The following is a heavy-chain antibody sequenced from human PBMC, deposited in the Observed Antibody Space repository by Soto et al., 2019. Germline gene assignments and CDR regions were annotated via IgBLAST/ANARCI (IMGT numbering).Heavy chain of an antibody. Sequence: SETLSLTCTVSGGSIGGPYWTWIRQSPGKGLEWIGHIYQSGSASYNPSLKSRVTISIDTSKNQFSLKLSSVTAADTAVYYCARHRYYDLLTGYAFDQWGQGXLVTVYS. CDR2: IYQSGSA. CDR3: ARHRYYDLLTGYAFDQ. V-gene: IGHV4-59*11. J-gene: IGHJ4*02. CDR1: GGSIGGPY. D-gene: IGHD3-9*01.